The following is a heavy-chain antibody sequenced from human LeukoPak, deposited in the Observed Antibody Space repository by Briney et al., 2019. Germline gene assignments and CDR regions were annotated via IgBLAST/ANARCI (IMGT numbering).Heavy chain of an antibody. D-gene: IGHD6-13*01. Sequence: PGGSLRLSCAASGFTFSSYGMHWVRQAPGKGLEWVAVISYDGSNKYYADSVKGRFTISRDNSKNTLYLQMNSLRAEDTAVYYCAKRRKGGAAAGTFDYWGQGTLVTVSS. CDR1: GFTFSSYG. CDR3: AKRRKGGAAAGTFDY. CDR2: ISYDGSNK. V-gene: IGHV3-30*18. J-gene: IGHJ4*02.